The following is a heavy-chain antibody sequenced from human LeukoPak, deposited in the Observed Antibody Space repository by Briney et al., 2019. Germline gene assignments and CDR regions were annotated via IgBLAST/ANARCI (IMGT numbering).Heavy chain of an antibody. Sequence: YPGGSLRLSCAASGFTFSSYEMNWVRQAPGDGLEWVSYISRGGTNIYYADSVRGRFTISRDNSRKSLYLQMNTLRAEDTAVCYCARLWGLQPDWFEPWGQGTLVTVSS. CDR1: GFTFSSYE. CDR2: ISRGGTNI. V-gene: IGHV3-48*03. D-gene: IGHD2-21*01. CDR3: ARLWGLQPDWFEP. J-gene: IGHJ5*02.